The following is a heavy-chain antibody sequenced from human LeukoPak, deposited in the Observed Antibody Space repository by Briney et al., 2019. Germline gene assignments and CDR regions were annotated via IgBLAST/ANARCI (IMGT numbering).Heavy chain of an antibody. CDR3: ARGHYYGSGSYLYYFGY. CDR2: IIPIFGTA. Sequence: SVKVSCKASGGTFSSYAISWVRQAPGQGLEWMGGIIPIFGTANYAQKFQGRVTITADKSTSTAYMELSSLRSEDTAVYYCARGHYYGSGSYLYYFGYWGQGTLVTVSS. J-gene: IGHJ4*02. V-gene: IGHV1-69*06. D-gene: IGHD3-10*01. CDR1: GGTFSSYA.